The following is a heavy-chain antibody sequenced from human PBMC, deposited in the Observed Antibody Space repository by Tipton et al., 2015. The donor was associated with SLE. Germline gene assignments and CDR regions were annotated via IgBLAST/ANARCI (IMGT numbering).Heavy chain of an antibody. Sequence: TLSLTCSVSGDSISSTAYYWGWIRQPPGKGLEWVGSIYYSGGTYYNPSLKSRVTISVDTSKNEFSLRLRSVTAADTAVYYCVRINSGASRLFDYWCQGMLVAVSS. CDR1: GDSISSTAYY. D-gene: IGHD1-26*01. CDR3: VRINSGASRLFDY. J-gene: IGHJ4*02. CDR2: IYYSGGT. V-gene: IGHV4-39*07.